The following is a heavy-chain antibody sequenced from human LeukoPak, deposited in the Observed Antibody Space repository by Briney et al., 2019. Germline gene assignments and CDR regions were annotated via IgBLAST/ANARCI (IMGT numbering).Heavy chain of an antibody. CDR3: AREGLGYGDYGFDP. Sequence: ESGPTLVKPSETLSLTCTVSGGSISSYYWSWIRQPPGKGLEWIGYIYYSGSTNYNPSLKSRVTISVDTSKNQFSLKLSSVTAADTAVYYCAREGLGYGDYGFDPWGQGTLVTVSS. CDR2: IYYSGST. CDR1: GGSISSYY. J-gene: IGHJ5*02. V-gene: IGHV4-59*01. D-gene: IGHD4-17*01.